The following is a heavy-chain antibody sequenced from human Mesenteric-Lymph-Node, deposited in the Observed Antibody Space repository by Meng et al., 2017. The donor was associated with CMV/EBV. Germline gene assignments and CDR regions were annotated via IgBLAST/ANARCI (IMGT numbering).Heavy chain of an antibody. CDR2: IIPIFGTA. CDR1: GYIFTGYY. V-gene: IGHV1-69*06. J-gene: IGHJ6*02. Sequence: SVHVSCKASGYIFTGYYMHWVRQPPGQGLEWMGGIIPIFGTANYAQKFQGRVTITADRSTTTAYMALSSLRSEDTAMYYCAGALYPSTMVRGLANYYYGMDVWGQGTTVTVSS. D-gene: IGHD3-10*01. CDR3: AGALYPSTMVRGLANYYYGMDV.